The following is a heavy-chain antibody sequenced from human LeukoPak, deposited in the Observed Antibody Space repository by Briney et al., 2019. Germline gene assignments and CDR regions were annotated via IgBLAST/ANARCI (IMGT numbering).Heavy chain of an antibody. CDR3: TRGYNYRIDY. CDR2: INSDGGNT. J-gene: IGHJ4*02. V-gene: IGHV3-74*01. D-gene: IGHD5-24*01. CDR1: GFTLSSYW. Sequence: QSGGSLRLSCAASGFTLSSYWMQWVRQAPGKGPLWVSRINSDGGNTAYADSVKGRFIVSRDNAKNTLYLQMNSLRVEDTAVYYCTRGYNYRIDYWGQGTQVSVSS.